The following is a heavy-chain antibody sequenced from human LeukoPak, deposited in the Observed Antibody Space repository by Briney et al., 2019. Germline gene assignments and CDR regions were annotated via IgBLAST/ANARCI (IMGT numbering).Heavy chain of an antibody. J-gene: IGHJ4*02. V-gene: IGHV3-48*01. Sequence: PGGSLRLSCAASGFTFSSYSMNWVRQAPGKGLEWVSYISGSDNTIYYADSVKGRFTISRDNARNSLYLQMNSLRAADTAVYYCAQNFYGSSGLYFDYWGQGTLVTVSS. CDR1: GFTFSSYS. CDR2: ISGSDNTI. D-gene: IGHD3-22*01. CDR3: AQNFYGSSGLYFDY.